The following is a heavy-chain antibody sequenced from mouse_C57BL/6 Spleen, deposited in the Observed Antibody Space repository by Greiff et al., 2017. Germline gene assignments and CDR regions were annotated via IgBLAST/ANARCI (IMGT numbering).Heavy chain of an antibody. D-gene: IGHD2-3*01. Sequence: VQLKQSGGGLVKPGGSLKLSCAASGFTFSDYGMHWVRQAPEKGLEWVAYISSGSSTIYYADTVKGRFTISRDNAKNTLFLQMTSLRSEDTAMYYCARGRWLLTYAMDYWGQGTSVTVSS. CDR3: ARGRWLLTYAMDY. V-gene: IGHV5-17*01. CDR1: GFTFSDYG. J-gene: IGHJ4*01. CDR2: ISSGSSTI.